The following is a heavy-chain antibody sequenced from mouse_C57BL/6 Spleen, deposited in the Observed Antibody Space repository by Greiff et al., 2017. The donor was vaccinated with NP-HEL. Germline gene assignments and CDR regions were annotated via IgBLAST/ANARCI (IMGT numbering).Heavy chain of an antibody. J-gene: IGHJ2*01. Sequence: VQLQHSGAELVRPGASVKLSCTASGFNITDYYMHWVKQRPEQGLEWIGRIDPEDGDTEYAPKFQGKATMTADTASNTAYLQLSSLTSEDTAVYYCTAPLFYDGYYPDYWGQGTTLTVSS. CDR1: GFNITDYY. CDR2: IDPEDGDT. V-gene: IGHV14-1*01. CDR3: TAPLFYDGYYPDY. D-gene: IGHD2-3*01.